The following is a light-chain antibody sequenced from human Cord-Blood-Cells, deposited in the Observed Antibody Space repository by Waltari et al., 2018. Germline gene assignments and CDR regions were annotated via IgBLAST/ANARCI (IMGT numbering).Light chain of an antibody. CDR1: SGNIASNY. J-gene: IGLJ2*01. CDR2: EDN. V-gene: IGLV6-57*03. CDR3: QSYDSSNPYVV. Sequence: NFMLTQPHSVSESPGKTVTISCTRSSGNIASNYVQWYQRRPGSAPTTVIYEDNQRPSGVPDRFSGSIDSSSNSASLTISGLKTEDEADYYCQSYDSSNPYVVFGGGTKLTVL.